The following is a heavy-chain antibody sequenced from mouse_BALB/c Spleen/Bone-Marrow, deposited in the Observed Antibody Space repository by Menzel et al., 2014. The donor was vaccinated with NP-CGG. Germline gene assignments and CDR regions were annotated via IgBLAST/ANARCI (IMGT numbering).Heavy chain of an antibody. V-gene: IGHV1-80*01. CDR3: AKVTTGFAY. Sequence: VQLQQSGAELVRPGSSVKISCKASGYAFSTYWMTWVKQRPGQGLEWIGQIYPGDGDTKYNGKFKGKATLTADKSSSTAYMQLSSLTSEDSAVYFCAKVTTGFAYWGHGTLVTVSA. D-gene: IGHD2-2*01. CDR2: IYPGDGDT. CDR1: GYAFSTYW. J-gene: IGHJ3*01.